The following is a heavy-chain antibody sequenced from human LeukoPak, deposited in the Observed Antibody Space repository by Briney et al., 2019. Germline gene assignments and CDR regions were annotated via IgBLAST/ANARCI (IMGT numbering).Heavy chain of an antibody. CDR2: VDQDGSEK. CDR3: ARGWASSRRKAFDI. J-gene: IGHJ3*02. D-gene: IGHD3-16*01. Sequence: GGSLRLSCAASGFIFDSYWMNWLRQAPGKGLEWVANVDQDGSEKYYVGSVKGRFTISRDNAKNSLYLQMNSLRVEDTAVYYCARGWASSRRKAFDIWGQGTMVTVSS. V-gene: IGHV3-7*03. CDR1: GFIFDSYW.